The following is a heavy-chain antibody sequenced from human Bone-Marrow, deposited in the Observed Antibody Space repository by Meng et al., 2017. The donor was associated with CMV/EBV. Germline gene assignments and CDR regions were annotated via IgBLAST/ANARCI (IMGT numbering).Heavy chain of an antibody. CDR3: TIGSRDGYVPAAFDI. V-gene: IGHV3-49*04. CDR1: GFTFSSYA. J-gene: IGHJ3*02. Sequence: GGSLRLSCAASGFTFSSYAMHWVRQAPGKGLEWVGFIRKKLFGETTEYAASVKGRFTISRDDSKSTAYLHVDSLRIEDTAVYYCTIGSRDGYVPAAFDIWGQGTMVTVSS. CDR2: IRKKLFGETT. D-gene: IGHD5-24*01.